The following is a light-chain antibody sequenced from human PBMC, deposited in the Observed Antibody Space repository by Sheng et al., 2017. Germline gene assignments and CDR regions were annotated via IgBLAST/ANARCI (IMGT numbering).Light chain of an antibody. CDR2: GAS. CDR3: QQYGSSPLT. J-gene: IGKJ3*01. CDR1: QGIRND. V-gene: IGKV3-20*01. Sequence: TQSPSSLSASVGDRVTITCRASQGIRNDLGWYQQKPGQAPRLLIYGASSRANGIPDRFSGSRSGTDFTLTISRLEPEDFAVYYCQQYGSSPLTFGPGTKVDIK.